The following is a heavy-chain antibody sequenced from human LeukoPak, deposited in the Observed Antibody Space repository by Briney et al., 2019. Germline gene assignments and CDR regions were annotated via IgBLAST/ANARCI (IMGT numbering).Heavy chain of an antibody. CDR1: GFTFSSYS. Sequence: GGSLRLSYAASGFTFSSYSMNWVRQAPGKGLEWVSSISSSSNYIYYTDSVKGRFTISRDNARNSLYLEMNSLRAEDTAVYYCAGEGDSGSYLDYWGQGTLVTVSS. CDR3: AGEGDSGSYLDY. D-gene: IGHD1-26*01. V-gene: IGHV3-21*06. CDR2: ISSSSNYI. J-gene: IGHJ4*02.